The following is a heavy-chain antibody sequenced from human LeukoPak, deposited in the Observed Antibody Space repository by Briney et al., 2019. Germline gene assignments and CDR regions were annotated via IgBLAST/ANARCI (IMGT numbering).Heavy chain of an antibody. CDR3: ARDPDYGDSSGD. Sequence: VASVKVSCKASGYTFSSYGISWVRQAPGQGLGWMGWISAYNGNTKYAQKFQGRVSMTTDTSTSTAYMELRSLRSDDTAVYCCARDPDYGDSSGDWGQGTLVTVSS. J-gene: IGHJ4*02. CDR2: ISAYNGNT. CDR1: GYTFSSYG. V-gene: IGHV1-18*01. D-gene: IGHD4-17*01.